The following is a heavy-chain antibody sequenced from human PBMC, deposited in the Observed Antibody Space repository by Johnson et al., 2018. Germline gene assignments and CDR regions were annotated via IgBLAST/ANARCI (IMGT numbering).Heavy chain of an antibody. CDR1: GFTFDDYA. CDR3: AKDGVLWGSQYFHH. V-gene: IGHV3-9*01. Sequence: VQLVESGGGLVQPGRSLRLSCAASGFTFDDYAMHWVRQAPGKGLEWVSGITLNSGSIAYADSVKGRFTISRDNAKKSLYLQMNSLRPEETALYYCAKDGVLWGSQYFHHWGQGTLVIVSS. CDR2: ITLNSGSI. D-gene: IGHD2-21*01. J-gene: IGHJ1*01.